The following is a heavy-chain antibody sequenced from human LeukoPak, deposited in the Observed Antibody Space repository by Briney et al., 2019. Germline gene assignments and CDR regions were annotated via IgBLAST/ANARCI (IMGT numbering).Heavy chain of an antibody. J-gene: IGHJ6*02. CDR3: ARDSGYSYGYGMDV. CDR1: GYTFTSYG. Sequence: ASVKVSCKASGYTFTSYGISWVRQAPGQGREWMGWISAYNGNTNYAQKLQGRVTMTTDTSTSTAYMELRSLRSHDTAVYYCARDSGYSYGYGMDVWGQGTTVTVSS. D-gene: IGHD5-18*01. V-gene: IGHV1-18*01. CDR2: ISAYNGNT.